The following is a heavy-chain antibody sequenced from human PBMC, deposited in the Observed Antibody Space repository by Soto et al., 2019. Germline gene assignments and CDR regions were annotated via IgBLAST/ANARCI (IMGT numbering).Heavy chain of an antibody. Sequence: PSETLSLTCTVSGGSISSGGYYWSWIRQHPGKGLEWIGYIYYSGSTYYNPSLKSRVTISVDTSKNQFSLKLSSVTAADTAVYYCARDGLGGNSSGMDVWGQGTTVTVSS. CDR3: ARDGLGGNSSGMDV. CDR2: IYYSGST. D-gene: IGHD2-21*02. CDR1: GGSISSGGYY. J-gene: IGHJ6*02. V-gene: IGHV4-31*03.